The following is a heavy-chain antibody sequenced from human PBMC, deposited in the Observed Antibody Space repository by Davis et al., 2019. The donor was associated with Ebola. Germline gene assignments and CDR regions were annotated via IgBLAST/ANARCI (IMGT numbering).Heavy chain of an antibody. J-gene: IGHJ4*02. CDR3: ARGYGDYQLDY. CDR1: GFTFSSYG. D-gene: IGHD4-17*01. CDR2: IWYDGSNK. Sequence: GGSLRLSCAASGFTFSSYGMHWVRQAPGKGLEWVAVIWYDGSNKYYADSVKGRFTISRDNSKNTLYLQMNSLRAEDTAVYYCARGYGDYQLDYWGQGTLVTVSS. V-gene: IGHV3-33*01.